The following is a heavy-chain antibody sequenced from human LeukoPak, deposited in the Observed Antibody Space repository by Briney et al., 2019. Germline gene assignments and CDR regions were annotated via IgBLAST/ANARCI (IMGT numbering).Heavy chain of an antibody. D-gene: IGHD6-6*01. CDR2: IYTSGST. V-gene: IGHV4-61*02. CDR3: ARDGVSIAARPGYFDY. CDR1: GGSISSGSYY. Sequence: SQTLSLTCAVSGGSISSGSYYWSWIRQPAGKGLEWIGRIYTSGSTNYNPSLKSRVTISVDTSKNQFSLKLSSVTAADTAVYYCARDGVSIAARPGYFDYWGQGTLVTVSS. J-gene: IGHJ4*02.